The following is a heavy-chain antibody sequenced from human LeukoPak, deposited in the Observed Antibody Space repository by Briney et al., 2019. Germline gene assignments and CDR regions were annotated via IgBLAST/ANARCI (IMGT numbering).Heavy chain of an antibody. CDR3: TRDPRHFDS. D-gene: IGHD6-6*01. CDR2: ITASGDRT. J-gene: IGHJ5*01. Sequence: GGSLRLSCAASGFTFGDYVMIWVRQAPGKGLEWVSGITASGDRTFYGDSVRGRFTVSRDNSKNTVYLQMNSLRVEDMAVYYCTRDPRHFDSCGQGTLVTVSS. CDR1: GFTFGDYV. V-gene: IGHV3-23*01.